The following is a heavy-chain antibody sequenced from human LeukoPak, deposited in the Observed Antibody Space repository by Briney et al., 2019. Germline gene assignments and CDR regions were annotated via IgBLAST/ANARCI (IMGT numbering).Heavy chain of an antibody. CDR2: IDHSGST. D-gene: IGHD3-10*01. Sequence: SETLSLTCTVSGASISNTSSSWIRQPPGKGLEWLGYIDHSGSTNYNPSLKSRVTISLAKSKNQLSLTLSSVTAADTAVFYCARVLTYFYGSGTYPASRYYFDYWGQGTLAIVSS. V-gene: IGHV4-59*01. J-gene: IGHJ4*02. CDR3: ARVLTYFYGSGTYPASRYYFDY. CDR1: GASISNTS.